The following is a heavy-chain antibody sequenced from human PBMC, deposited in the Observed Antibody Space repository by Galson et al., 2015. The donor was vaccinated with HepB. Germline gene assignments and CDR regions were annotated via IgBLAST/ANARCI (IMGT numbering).Heavy chain of an antibody. D-gene: IGHD1-26*01. CDR1: GFTFSSYE. V-gene: IGHV3-48*03. Sequence: SLRLSCAASGFTFSSYEMNWVRQAPGKGLEWVSYISSSGSTIYYADSVKGRFTISRDNAKNSLYLQMNSLRAEDTAVYYCARERSLRAHFDYWGQGTLVTVSS. CDR3: ARERSLRAHFDY. J-gene: IGHJ4*02. CDR2: ISSSGSTI.